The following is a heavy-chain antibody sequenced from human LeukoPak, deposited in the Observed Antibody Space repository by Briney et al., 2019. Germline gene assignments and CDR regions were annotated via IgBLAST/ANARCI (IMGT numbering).Heavy chain of an antibody. CDR1: GYTSTGYY. J-gene: IGHJ4*02. D-gene: IGHD3-10*01. V-gene: IGHV1-2*02. CDR2: INPNSGGT. Sequence: ASVKVSCKASGYTSTGYYMHWVRQAPGQGLEWMGWINPNSGGTNYAQKFQGRVTMTRDTSISTAYMELSRLRSDDTAVYYCARGNLWFGELLSYFDYWGQGTLVTVSS. CDR3: ARGNLWFGELLSYFDY.